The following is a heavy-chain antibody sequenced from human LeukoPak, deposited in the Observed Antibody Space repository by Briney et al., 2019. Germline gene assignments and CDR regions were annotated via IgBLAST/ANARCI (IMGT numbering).Heavy chain of an antibody. D-gene: IGHD3-22*01. J-gene: IGHJ4*02. CDR2: INPNSGGT. CDR1: GYTSTGYY. Sequence: GASVKVSCKASGYTSTGYYMHWVRQAPGQGLEWMGWINPNSGGTNYAQKFQGRVTMTRDTSISTAYMELSRLRSDDTAVYYCARGTYYYDSSGYRHWDWWGQGTLVTVSS. CDR3: ARGTYYYDSSGYRHWDW. V-gene: IGHV1-2*02.